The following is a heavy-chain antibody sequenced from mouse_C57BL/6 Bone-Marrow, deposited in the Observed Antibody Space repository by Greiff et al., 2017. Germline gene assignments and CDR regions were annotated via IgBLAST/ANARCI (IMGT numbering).Heavy chain of an antibody. CDR3: ARVEFDGSSGDWYFDV. D-gene: IGHD1-1*01. CDR1: GYTFASYD. Sequence: QVQLKQSGPELVKPGASVKLSCKASGYTFASYDINWVKQRPGQGLEWIGWIYPRDGSTKYNGKFKGKATLTVDASSSTAYMELHSLTSEDSAVYFCARVEFDGSSGDWYFDVWGTGTTVTVSS. V-gene: IGHV1-85*01. CDR2: IYPRDGST. J-gene: IGHJ1*03.